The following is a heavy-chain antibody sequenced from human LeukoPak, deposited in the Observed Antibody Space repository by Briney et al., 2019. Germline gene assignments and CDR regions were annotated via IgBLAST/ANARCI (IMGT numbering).Heavy chain of an antibody. J-gene: IGHJ4*02. CDR2: TYHSGAP. V-gene: IGHV4-4*02. CDR1: GGSISTSNW. D-gene: IGHD3-9*01. Sequence: SETLSLTCAVTGGSISTSNWWTWVRQPPGKGLEWIGETYHSGAPNYNPSLKSRVTISLDNSKNQFSLKPSSVTAADTAVYFWARDILTGYPLDYWGQGTLVTVSS. CDR3: ARDILTGYPLDY.